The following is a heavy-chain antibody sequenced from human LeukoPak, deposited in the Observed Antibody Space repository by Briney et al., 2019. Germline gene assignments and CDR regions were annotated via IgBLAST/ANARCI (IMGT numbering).Heavy chain of an antibody. D-gene: IGHD6-19*01. J-gene: IGHJ4*02. CDR1: GFSFSNFG. Sequence: GRSLRLSCAAAGFSFSNFGMHWVRQAPGKGLEWVAVIWHDGSAEFYVDPVKGRFKISRDDSKNTLYLQMNSLKVEDTALYYCAKDDRGGWSGHFASWGQGTLVTVSS. V-gene: IGHV3-33*06. CDR3: AKDDRGGWSGHFAS. CDR2: IWHDGSAE.